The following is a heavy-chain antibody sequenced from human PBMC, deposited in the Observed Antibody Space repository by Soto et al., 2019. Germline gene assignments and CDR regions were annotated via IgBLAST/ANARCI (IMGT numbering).Heavy chain of an antibody. CDR3: ARDLGTGYDSGDY. D-gene: IGHD5-12*01. CDR1: GDIFSGYS. J-gene: IGHJ4*02. V-gene: IGHV1-69*12. Sequence: QVQLVQSGAEVKKPGSSVKVSCTASGDIFSGYSISWVRQAPGQGLEWMGGIIPLFGSTNYAQKFQGGVTITAGQSTNTGYMDLSSLKSEDTAVYYCARDLGTGYDSGDYWGQGTLVTVSS. CDR2: IIPLFGST.